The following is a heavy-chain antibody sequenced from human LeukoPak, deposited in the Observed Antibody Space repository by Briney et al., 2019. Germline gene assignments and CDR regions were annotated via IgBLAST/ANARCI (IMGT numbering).Heavy chain of an antibody. Sequence: SETLSLTCTVSGGSISSYYWSWIRQPPGKGLEWIGYIYYSGSTNYNPSLKSRVTISVDTSKNQFSLKLSSVTAADTAVYYCARDSSGSYPVPYGYWGQGTLVTVSS. J-gene: IGHJ4*02. CDR2: IYYSGST. D-gene: IGHD1-26*01. CDR1: GGSISSYY. CDR3: ARDSSGSYPVPYGY. V-gene: IGHV4-59*01.